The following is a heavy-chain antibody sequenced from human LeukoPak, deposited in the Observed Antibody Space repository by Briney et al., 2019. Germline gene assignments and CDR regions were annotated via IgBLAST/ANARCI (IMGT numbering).Heavy chain of an antibody. Sequence: GESLKISCKGSGYSFTSYWIGWVRQMPGKGLEWMGIIYPGDSDTRYSPSFQGQVTISADKSISTAYLQWSSLKASDTAMYYCARRDIRATGYSYGYYFDYWGQGTLVTVSS. V-gene: IGHV5-51*01. J-gene: IGHJ4*02. CDR1: GYSFTSYW. CDR2: IYPGDSDT. CDR3: ARRDIRATGYSYGYYFDY. D-gene: IGHD5-18*01.